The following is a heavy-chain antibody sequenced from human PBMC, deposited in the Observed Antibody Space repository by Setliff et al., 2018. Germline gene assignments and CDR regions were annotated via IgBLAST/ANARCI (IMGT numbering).Heavy chain of an antibody. D-gene: IGHD3-22*01. CDR2: INPSSGRT. CDR1: GYTLTSHY. V-gene: IGHV1-46*01. J-gene: IGHJ3*02. Sequence: GASVKVSCKASGYTLTSHYMHWVRQAPGLGLEWMGTINPSSGRTSYAQKFQGRVTMTRDTSTSTVYRDMSSLRSEGMAVYYCARDVFPYHYEGAFDIWGQGTMVTVSS. CDR3: ARDVFPYHYEGAFDI.